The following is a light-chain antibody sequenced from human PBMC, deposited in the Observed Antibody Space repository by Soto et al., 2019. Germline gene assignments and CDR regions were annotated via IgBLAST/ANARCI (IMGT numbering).Light chain of an antibody. Sequence: EIQMTQSPSSLAASVGDRVTITCRASQSISRYLNWYQQKPGKAPQLLIYTASSLQSAFPSRFSGSESGTDFTLTISSLQPEDFATYYCQQSSSITWTFGQGTKVEIK. CDR3: QQSSSITWT. V-gene: IGKV1-39*01. CDR2: TAS. CDR1: QSISRY. J-gene: IGKJ1*01.